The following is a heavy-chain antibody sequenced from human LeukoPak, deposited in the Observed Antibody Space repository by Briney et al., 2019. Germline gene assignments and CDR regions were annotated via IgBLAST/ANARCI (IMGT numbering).Heavy chain of an antibody. Sequence: GGSLRLSCAASGFTFDDYGMSWVRQAPGKGPEWVSGINWNGGSTGYADSVKGRFTISRDNAKNSLYLQMNSLRAGDTALYYCARDLETGMASLFDYWGQGTLVTVSS. J-gene: IGHJ4*02. V-gene: IGHV3-20*04. CDR1: GFTFDDYG. D-gene: IGHD3-16*02. CDR2: INWNGGST. CDR3: ARDLETGMASLFDY.